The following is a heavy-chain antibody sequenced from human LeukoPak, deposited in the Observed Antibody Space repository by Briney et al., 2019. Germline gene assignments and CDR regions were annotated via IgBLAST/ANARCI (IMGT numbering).Heavy chain of an antibody. V-gene: IGHV3-11*01. Sequence: GGSLRLSCAPSGFTFSDYYMSWIRQAPGKGLEWVSYISSSGSTIYYADSVKGRFTISRDNAKNSLYLQMNSLRAEDTAVYYCARDEVLHCGGDCEGPYYYYYMDVWGKGTTVTISS. CDR1: GFTFSDYY. CDR3: ARDEVLHCGGDCEGPYYYYYMDV. CDR2: ISSSGSTI. D-gene: IGHD2-21*02. J-gene: IGHJ6*03.